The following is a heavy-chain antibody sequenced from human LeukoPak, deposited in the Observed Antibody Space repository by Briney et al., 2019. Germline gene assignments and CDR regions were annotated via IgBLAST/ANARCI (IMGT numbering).Heavy chain of an antibody. Sequence: PGGSLRLSCAASGFTFSSDGMSWVRQAPGKGLEWVSALSGSGSTTYYADSVKGRFTISRDNSKNTLFLEMNSLRVEDTAVYYCAKAGYSSSWPLDYWGQETQVTVSS. J-gene: IGHJ4*02. CDR3: AKAGYSSSWPLDY. CDR2: LSGSGSTT. CDR1: GFTFSSDG. V-gene: IGHV3-23*01. D-gene: IGHD6-13*01.